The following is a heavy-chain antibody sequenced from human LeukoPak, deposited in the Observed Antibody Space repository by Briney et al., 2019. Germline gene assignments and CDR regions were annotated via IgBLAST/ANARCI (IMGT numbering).Heavy chain of an antibody. V-gene: IGHV3-30*03. D-gene: IGHD3-10*01. CDR3: ARTMVRGVTPVHDAFDI. CDR2: ISYDGSNK. J-gene: IGHJ3*02. CDR1: GFTFSSYD. Sequence: PGGSLRLSCAASGFTFSSYDMHWVRQAPGKGLEWVAVISYDGSNKYYADSVKGRFTISRDNSKNTLYLQMNSLRAEDTAVYYCARTMVRGVTPVHDAFDIWGQGTMVTVSS.